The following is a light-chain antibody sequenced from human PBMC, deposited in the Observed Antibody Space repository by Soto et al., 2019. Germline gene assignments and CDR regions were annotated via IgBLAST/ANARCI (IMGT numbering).Light chain of an antibody. CDR2: EVN. CDR3: ASYAGL. Sequence: QSVLTQPPSASGSPGQSVPISGAGTSSDIGAYDYVSWYQQHPRKAHKLIIYEVNKRPSGVPDRFSGSKSGNTASLTVSGLQAEDEAEYYCASYAGLFGGGTKVTVL. J-gene: IGLJ2*01. V-gene: IGLV2-8*01. CDR1: SSDIGAYDY.